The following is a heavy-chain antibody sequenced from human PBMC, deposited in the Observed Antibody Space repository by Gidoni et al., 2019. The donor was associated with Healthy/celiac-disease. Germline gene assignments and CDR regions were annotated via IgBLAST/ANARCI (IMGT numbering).Heavy chain of an antibody. D-gene: IGHD3-22*01. J-gene: IGHJ6*02. CDR1: GFTFSSYA. V-gene: IGHV3-30-3*01. Sequence: QVQLVESVGGVVQPGRSLRLSCAASGFTFSSYAMHWVRQAPGKGLEWGAVISYDGSNKYYADSVKGRFTISRDNSKNTLYLQMNSLRAEDTAVYYCAREDSSGYYYYYGMDVWGQGTTVTVSS. CDR2: ISYDGSNK. CDR3: AREDSSGYYYYYGMDV.